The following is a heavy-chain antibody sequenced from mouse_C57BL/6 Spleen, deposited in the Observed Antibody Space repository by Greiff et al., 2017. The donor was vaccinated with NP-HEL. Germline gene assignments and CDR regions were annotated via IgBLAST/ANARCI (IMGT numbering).Heavy chain of an antibody. CDR3: ARSRGLQGFFDY. D-gene: IGHD2-2*01. CDR2: IDPEDGDT. CDR1: GFNIKDYY. V-gene: IGHV14-2*01. Sequence: EVKLVESGAELVKPGASVKLSCTASGFNIKDYYMHWVKQRTEQGLEWIGRIDPEDGDTKYDPKFQGKATITADTSSNTAYLQLSSLTSEDTAVYYCARSRGLQGFFDYWGQGTTLTVSS. J-gene: IGHJ2*01.